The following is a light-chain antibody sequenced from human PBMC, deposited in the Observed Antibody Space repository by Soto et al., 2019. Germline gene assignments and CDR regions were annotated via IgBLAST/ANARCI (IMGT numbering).Light chain of an antibody. V-gene: IGKV2-28*01. CDR3: MQALQTPRT. Sequence: EIVMTQSPLSLPVTPGEPASISCRSSQTLLHSNTYNYLDWYLQKPGQSPQLLIYLGSNRASGVPDRFSGSGSGTDFTLKINRVEAEDVGVYYCMQALQTPRTFGQGTKLELK. J-gene: IGKJ2*01. CDR2: LGS. CDR1: QTLLHSNTYNY.